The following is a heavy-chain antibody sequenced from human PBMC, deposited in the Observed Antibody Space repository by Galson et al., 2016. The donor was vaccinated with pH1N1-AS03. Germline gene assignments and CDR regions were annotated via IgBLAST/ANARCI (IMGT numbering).Heavy chain of an antibody. V-gene: IGHV1-8*01. J-gene: IGHJ6*03. Sequence: SVKVSCKASGYTFTSYDINWVRQATGQGLEWMGWMNPNSDNTGYAQKFQGRVTMTRNTSITTAYMELSSLKSEDTAVYYCARDGVGSIFPYYYFHMDVWGKGTTVTVSS. CDR3: ARDGVGSIFPYYYFHMDV. D-gene: IGHD1-26*01. CDR1: GYTFTSYD. CDR2: MNPNSDNT.